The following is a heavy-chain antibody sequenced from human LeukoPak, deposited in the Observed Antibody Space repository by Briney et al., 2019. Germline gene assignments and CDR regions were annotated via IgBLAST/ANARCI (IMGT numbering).Heavy chain of an antibody. Sequence: PSETLSLTCTVSGGSISSYYWSWLRQPPGKGREGVGYIYYSGSTNYTPSLKSRVTISVDTSKNQFSLKLSSVTAADTAVYYCARDRRVGRSSTSCYYLDYWGQGTLVTVSS. J-gene: IGHJ4*02. V-gene: IGHV4-59*01. CDR3: ARDRRVGRSSTSCYYLDY. CDR1: GGSISSYY. CDR2: IYYSGST. D-gene: IGHD2-2*01.